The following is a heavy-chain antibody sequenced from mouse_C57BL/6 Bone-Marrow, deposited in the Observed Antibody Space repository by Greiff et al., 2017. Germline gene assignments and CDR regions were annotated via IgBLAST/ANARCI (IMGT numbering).Heavy chain of an antibody. CDR1: GYTFTSYW. D-gene: IGHD2-5*01. Sequence: QVQLQQPGAELVKPGASVKLSCKASGYTFTSYWMHWVQQRPGRGLEWIGRIVPNSGGTKYNEKFKSKATLAVDKPSSTAYMQLSSLTSEDSAVYYCARTPLYYSNYVGYFDYWGQGTTLTVST. CDR2: IVPNSGGT. J-gene: IGHJ2*01. CDR3: ARTPLYYSNYVGYFDY. V-gene: IGHV1-72*01.